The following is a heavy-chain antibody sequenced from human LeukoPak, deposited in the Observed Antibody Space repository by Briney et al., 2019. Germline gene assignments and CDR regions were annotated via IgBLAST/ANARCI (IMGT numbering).Heavy chain of an antibody. D-gene: IGHD2-21*02. V-gene: IGHV3-23*01. CDR2: ISGGGVST. J-gene: IGHJ3*02. Sequence: PGGSLRLSCVASGFTFSSYTMSWVRQTPGKGLEWVSTISGGGVSTYYADSVKGRFTISRDNSRNTLYLQMNSLRAGDTAVYYCAHRLGGGYFDAFDIWGQGTMVTVSS. CDR1: GFTFSSYT. CDR3: AHRLGGGYFDAFDI.